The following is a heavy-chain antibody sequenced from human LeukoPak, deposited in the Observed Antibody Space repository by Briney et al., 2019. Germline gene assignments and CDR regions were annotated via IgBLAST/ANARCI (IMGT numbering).Heavy chain of an antibody. J-gene: IGHJ4*01. CDR1: GFTLSNSA. CDR2: IGDSDTST. CDR3: AKGPTPTSFGS. D-gene: IGHD3-10*01. V-gene: IGHV3-23*05. Sequence: PGGSLRLSCVVSGFTLSNSAMTWVRQAPGKGLEWVAIIGDSDTSTNYPDSVRGRFIISRDNSKDTLHLQMDSLRVEDTAVYYCAKGPTPTSFGSWGQGTLVTVSS.